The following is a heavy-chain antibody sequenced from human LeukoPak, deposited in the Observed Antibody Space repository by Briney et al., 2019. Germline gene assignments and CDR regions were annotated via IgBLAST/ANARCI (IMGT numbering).Heavy chain of an antibody. D-gene: IGHD6-19*01. V-gene: IGHV3-21*01. CDR3: ARGSVFSSGWYVDY. CDR2: ISSSSSYI. Sequence: KPGGSLRLSCAASGFTFSTYTMNWVRQAPGKGLEWVSSISSSSSYIYYADSVKGRFTISRDNAKNSLYLQMNSLRAEDTAVYYCARGSVFSSGWYVDYWGQGTLVSVSS. J-gene: IGHJ4*02. CDR1: GFTFSTYT.